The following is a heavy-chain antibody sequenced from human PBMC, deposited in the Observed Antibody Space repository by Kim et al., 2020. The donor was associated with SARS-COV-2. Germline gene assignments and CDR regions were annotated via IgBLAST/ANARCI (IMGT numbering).Heavy chain of an antibody. CDR2: ISSSGSTI. D-gene: IGHD3-9*01. Sequence: GGSLRLSCAASGFTFSSYEMNWVRQAPGKGLEWVSYISSSGSTIYYADSVKGRFTISRDNAKNSLYLQMNSLRAEDTAVYYCAREVLRYFGHAFDIWGQGTMVTVSS. J-gene: IGHJ3*02. V-gene: IGHV3-48*03. CDR1: GFTFSSYE. CDR3: AREVLRYFGHAFDI.